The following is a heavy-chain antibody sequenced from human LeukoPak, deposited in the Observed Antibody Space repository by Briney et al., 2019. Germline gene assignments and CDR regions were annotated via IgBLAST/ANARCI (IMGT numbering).Heavy chain of an antibody. D-gene: IGHD2-8*01. V-gene: IGHV1-2*02. J-gene: IGHJ4*02. CDR2: VNPNSGDT. Sequence: ASVKVSCKASGYTFTSYYMHWVRQAPGQGLEWMGCVNPNSGDTNYAQKFQGSVTMTRDTSISTVYMELSRLRSDDTAVYYCAREYGRDPIFDYWGQGTLVTVSS. CDR3: AREYGRDPIFDY. CDR1: GYTFTSYY.